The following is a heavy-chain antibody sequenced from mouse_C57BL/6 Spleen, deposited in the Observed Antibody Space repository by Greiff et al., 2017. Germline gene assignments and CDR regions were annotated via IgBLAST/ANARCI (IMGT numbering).Heavy chain of an antibody. CDR2: ISPSSGNT. CDR1: GYTFTSYW. Sequence: VQLLQSGADLAKPGASVKLSCTASGYTFTSYWMHWVKQRPGKGLEGIGYISPSSGNTKSNQKLKDTATLTPAKSSSTAYMQLSILTYKDSAVYYCARSTMVTEYYFDYWGQGTTLTVSS. D-gene: IGHD2-2*01. CDR3: ARSTMVTEYYFDY. V-gene: IGHV1-7*01. J-gene: IGHJ2*01.